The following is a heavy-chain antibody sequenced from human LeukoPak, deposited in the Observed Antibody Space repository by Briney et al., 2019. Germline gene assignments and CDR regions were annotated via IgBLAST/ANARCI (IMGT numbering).Heavy chain of an antibody. CDR3: ATTAQTIFGVVSHFDH. D-gene: IGHD3-3*01. J-gene: IGHJ4*02. CDR2: IYPGDSDT. Sequence: GESLQISCTGSGYSFPNYWIGWVRQMPGKGLEWMGIIYPGDSDTRYSPSFQGQVTISADKSISTAYLQWSSLKASDSAMYYCATTAQTIFGVVSHFDHWGQGTLVTVSS. V-gene: IGHV5-51*01. CDR1: GYSFPNYW.